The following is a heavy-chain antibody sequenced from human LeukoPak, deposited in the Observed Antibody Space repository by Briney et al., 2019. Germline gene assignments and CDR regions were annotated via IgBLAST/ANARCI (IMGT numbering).Heavy chain of an antibody. Sequence: GGSLRLSCAASGSSFTTYVMHWVRQAPGKGLMWVSRISHDGTVTSYADSVKGRFTISRDNAKNTLFLQMNSLRAEDTAIYYCGRDINMNFFDVWGRGALVTVSS. CDR3: GRDINMNFFDV. D-gene: IGHD3/OR15-3a*01. CDR1: GSSFTTYV. J-gene: IGHJ2*01. V-gene: IGHV3-74*01. CDR2: ISHDGTVT.